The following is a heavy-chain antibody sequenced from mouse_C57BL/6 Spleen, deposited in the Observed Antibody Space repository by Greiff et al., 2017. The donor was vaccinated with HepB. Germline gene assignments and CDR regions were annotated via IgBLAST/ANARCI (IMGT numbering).Heavy chain of an antibody. Sequence: VQLQQPGAELVKPGASVKLSCKASGYTFTSYWMHWVKQRPGQGLEWIGMIHPDSGSTNYNEKFKSKATLTVDKSSSTAYMQLSSLTSEDSAVYYCARGRDSSGYPFAYWGQGTLVTVSA. V-gene: IGHV1-64*01. CDR2: IHPDSGST. CDR1: GYTFTSYW. CDR3: ARGRDSSGYPFAY. D-gene: IGHD3-2*02. J-gene: IGHJ3*01.